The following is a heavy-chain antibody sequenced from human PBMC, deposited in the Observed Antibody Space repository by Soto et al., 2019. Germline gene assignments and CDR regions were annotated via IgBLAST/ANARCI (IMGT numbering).Heavy chain of an antibody. CDR2: IYHSGST. Sequence: QLQLQESGSGQVKPSQTPSLTCAVSGGSISSGGYSWSWIRQPPGKGLEWIGYIYHSGSTYYNPSLKSRVTISVDRSKNQFSLKLSSVTAADTAVYYCARVPDRWGQGTLVTVSS. CDR3: ARVPDR. D-gene: IGHD2-2*01. V-gene: IGHV4-30-2*01. CDR1: GGSISSGGYS. J-gene: IGHJ5*02.